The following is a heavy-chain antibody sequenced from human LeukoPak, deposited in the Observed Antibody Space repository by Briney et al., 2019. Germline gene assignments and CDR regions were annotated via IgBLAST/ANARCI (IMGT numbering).Heavy chain of an antibody. CDR1: GYTLTELS. CDR2: FDPEDGET. Sequence: ASVKVSCKVSGYTLTELSMHWVRQAPGKGLEWMGGFDPEDGETIYAQKFQGRVTMTEDTSTDTAYMELSSLRSEDTAVYYCATTYYYDSSGYPASFDYWGQGTLVTVSS. J-gene: IGHJ4*02. V-gene: IGHV1-24*01. D-gene: IGHD3-22*01. CDR3: ATTYYYDSSGYPASFDY.